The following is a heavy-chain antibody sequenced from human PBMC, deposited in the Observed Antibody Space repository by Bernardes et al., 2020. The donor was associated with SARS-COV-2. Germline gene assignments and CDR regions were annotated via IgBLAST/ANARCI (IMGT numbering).Heavy chain of an antibody. J-gene: IGHJ1*01. CDR1: GFTVNNAW. CDR2: IKDRSAGGTI. V-gene: IGHV3-15*01. CDR3: WVYSNSWFEYFNQ. Sequence: GGSLRLSCVASGFTVNNAWLSWVRQAPGKGLEWVGRIKDRSAGGTIDYAAPVKGRFTISRDDSRNTVYLQMHSLKIEDTAIYYCWVYSNSWFEYFNQWGQGTLVTVSS. D-gene: IGHD6-13*01.